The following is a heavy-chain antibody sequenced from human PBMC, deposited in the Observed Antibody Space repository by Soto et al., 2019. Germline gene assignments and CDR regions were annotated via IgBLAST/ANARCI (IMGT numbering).Heavy chain of an antibody. CDR3: ARSFPPTYYYDSRGYDFDY. J-gene: IGHJ4*02. CDR2: IIPIFGTA. V-gene: IGHV1-69*06. D-gene: IGHD3-22*01. CDR1: GGTFSSYA. Sequence: SVKVSCKASGGTFSSYAICWVRQAPGQGLEWMGGIIPIFGTANYAQKFQGRVTITADKSTRTAYMELSSLRSEDTAVYYCARSFPPTYYYDSRGYDFDYWGQGTLVTVSS.